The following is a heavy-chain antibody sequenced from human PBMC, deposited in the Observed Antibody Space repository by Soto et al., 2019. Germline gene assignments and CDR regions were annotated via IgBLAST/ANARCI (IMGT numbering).Heavy chain of an antibody. Sequence: PSETLSLTCTVSGASISGFYWSWIRKSAGKGLEWIGRIYATGTTDYNPSRKSRVMMSVDTSKKQFSLKLRSVTAADTAVYYCVRDGTKTLRDWFDPWGQGISVTV. J-gene: IGHJ5*02. CDR3: VRDGTKTLRDWFDP. V-gene: IGHV4-4*07. CDR2: IYATGTT. CDR1: GASISGFY. D-gene: IGHD1-1*01.